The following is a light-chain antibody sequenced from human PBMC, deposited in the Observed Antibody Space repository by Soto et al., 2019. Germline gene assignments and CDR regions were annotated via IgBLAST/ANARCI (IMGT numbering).Light chain of an antibody. CDR3: QQSYSTPRWT. V-gene: IGKV1-39*01. J-gene: IGKJ1*01. CDR2: ATS. Sequence: DIQMTHSPSSLSASVGDIVTITCRASQSIGRYLNWYQQKPGRAPKVLIYATSSLQSGVPSRFSGSGSGTDFTLTISSLQPEDFATYYCQQSYSTPRWTFGQGTKVDIK. CDR1: QSIGRY.